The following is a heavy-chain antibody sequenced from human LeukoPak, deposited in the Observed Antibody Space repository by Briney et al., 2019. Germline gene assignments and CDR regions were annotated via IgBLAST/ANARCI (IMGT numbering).Heavy chain of an antibody. Sequence: SETLSLTCTVSGGSISSYYWSWIRQPPGKGLEWIGYIYYSGSTNYNPSLKSRVTISVDTSKNQFSLKLSSVTAADTAVYYCARNPLILRSDAFDIWGQGTMVTVSS. CDR2: IYYSGST. D-gene: IGHD2-21*02. V-gene: IGHV4-59*01. CDR1: GGSISSYY. J-gene: IGHJ3*02. CDR3: ARNPLILRSDAFDI.